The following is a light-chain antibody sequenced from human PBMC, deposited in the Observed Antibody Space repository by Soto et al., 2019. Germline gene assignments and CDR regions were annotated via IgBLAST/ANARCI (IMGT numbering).Light chain of an antibody. CDR2: SAS. CDR1: QAIKND. CDR3: LQYRSYPWT. V-gene: IGKV1-17*01. Sequence: DIQMTQSPSSLSASVGDRVTITCRASQAIKNDLGWYQQRPGKAPKRLVFSASSLQSGAPSRFSGSGSETEFTLTISSLQPEDFATYYCLQYRSYPWTFGQGTKLEIK. J-gene: IGKJ1*01.